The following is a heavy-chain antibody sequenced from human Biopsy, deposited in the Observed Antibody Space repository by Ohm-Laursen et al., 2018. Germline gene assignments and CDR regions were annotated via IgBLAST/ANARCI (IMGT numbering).Heavy chain of an antibody. D-gene: IGHD3-9*01. Sequence: SVNVSCKAPVGTFSNYGVNWVRQAPGQGLEWLGGNIPILGTGNYAQKFQDRVTVAADTSTSTATMELRSLRSDDTAVYYCATKLTGYFHHWGQGTLVIVSS. CDR1: VGTFSNYG. CDR2: NIPILGTG. CDR3: ATKLTGYFHH. V-gene: IGHV1-69*06. J-gene: IGHJ1*01.